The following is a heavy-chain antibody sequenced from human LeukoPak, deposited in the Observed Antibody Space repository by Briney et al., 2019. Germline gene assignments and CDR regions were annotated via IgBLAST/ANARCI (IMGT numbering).Heavy chain of an antibody. J-gene: IGHJ3*02. CDR1: GFTFDDYA. CDR2: ISWNSGSI. V-gene: IGHV3-9*01. Sequence: GGSLRLSCAASGFTFDDYAMHWVRQAPGKGLEWVSGISWNSGSIGYADSVKGRFTISRDNAKNSLYLQMNSLRAEDTAVYYCASGIAAAGTSDAFDIWGQGTMVTVSS. D-gene: IGHD6-13*01. CDR3: ASGIAAAGTSDAFDI.